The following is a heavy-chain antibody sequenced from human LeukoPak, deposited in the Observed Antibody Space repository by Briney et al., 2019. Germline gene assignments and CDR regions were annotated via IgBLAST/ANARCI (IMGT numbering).Heavy chain of an antibody. V-gene: IGHV4-59*03. CDR3: ALAPNSNWFDF. Sequence: SETLSLTCTVSGDSTSNFYWKWIRQSPGKGLEWIGNIHYSGSSVYNPSLKSRVIISIDRSRRQFFLKLNSVTAADTAVYFCALAPNSNWFDFWGPGTLVTVSS. D-gene: IGHD2-8*01. CDR1: GDSTSNFY. CDR2: IHYSGSS. J-gene: IGHJ5*01.